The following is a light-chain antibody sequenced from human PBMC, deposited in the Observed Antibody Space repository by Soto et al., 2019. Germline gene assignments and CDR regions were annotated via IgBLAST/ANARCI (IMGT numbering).Light chain of an antibody. CDR3: QQYHSLPFT. CDR2: EAS. CDR1: QDISKY. Sequence: DIQMTQSPSSLSASVGDRITITCQASQDISKYLIWYQQTPGKAPKILIYEASNLERGVPSRFSGSGSGTDFTFTINILQPEDIATYSCQQYHSLPFTFGPGTKLDIK. J-gene: IGKJ3*01. V-gene: IGKV1-33*01.